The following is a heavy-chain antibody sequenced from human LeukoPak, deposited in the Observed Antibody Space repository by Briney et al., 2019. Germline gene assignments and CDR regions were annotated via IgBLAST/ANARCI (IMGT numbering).Heavy chain of an antibody. Sequence: GASVKVSCKASGYTFTGYYMHWVRQAPGQGLEWMGWISAYNGNTNYAQKLQGRVTMTTDTSTSTAYMELRSLRSDDTAVYYCARATGDYADVRHGSFDYWGQGTLVTVSS. CDR1: GYTFTGYY. CDR2: ISAYNGNT. D-gene: IGHD4-17*01. J-gene: IGHJ4*02. CDR3: ARATGDYADVRHGSFDY. V-gene: IGHV1-18*04.